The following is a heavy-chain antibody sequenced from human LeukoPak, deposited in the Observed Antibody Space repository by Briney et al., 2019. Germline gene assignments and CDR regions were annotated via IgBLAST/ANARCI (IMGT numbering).Heavy chain of an antibody. CDR2: ISAYNGNT. CDR1: GYTFTSYG. Sequence: ASVKVSCKASGYTFTSYGIGWVRQAPGQGLEWMGWISAYNGNTNYAQKLQGRVTMTTDASTSTAYMELRSLRSDDTAVYYCARRDLTYYYDSSGYNFWGQGTLVTVSS. V-gene: IGHV1-18*01. CDR3: ARRDLTYYYDSSGYNF. J-gene: IGHJ4*02. D-gene: IGHD3-22*01.